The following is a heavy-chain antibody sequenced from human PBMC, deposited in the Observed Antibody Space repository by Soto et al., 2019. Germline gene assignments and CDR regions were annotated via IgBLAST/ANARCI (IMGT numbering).Heavy chain of an antibody. CDR3: ARDIESVTAKHFFYYYAMDV. J-gene: IGHJ6*02. V-gene: IGHV1-18*01. Sequence: GASVKVSCKASGYTFTSYGISWVRQAPGQGLEWMGWISAYNGNTNYAQKLQGRVTMTTDTSTSTAYMELRGLTFDDTAVYYCARDIESVTAKHFFYYYAMDVWGQGTTVTVSS. CDR2: ISAYNGNT. CDR1: GYTFTSYG. D-gene: IGHD2-8*01.